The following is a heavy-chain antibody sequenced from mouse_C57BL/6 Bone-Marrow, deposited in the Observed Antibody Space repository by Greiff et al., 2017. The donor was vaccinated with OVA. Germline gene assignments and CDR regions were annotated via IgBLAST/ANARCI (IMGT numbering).Heavy chain of an antibody. J-gene: IGHJ1*03. D-gene: IGHD1-1*01. Sequence: EVQRVESGPELVKPGASVKIPCKASGYTFTDYNMDWVKQSHGKSLEWIGDINPNNGGTIYNQKFKGKATLTVDKSSSTAYMELRSLTSEDTAVYYCARDPIYYGSSYWYFDVWGTGTAVTVSS. CDR2: INPNNGGT. V-gene: IGHV1-18*01. CDR1: GYTFTDYN. CDR3: ARDPIYYGSSYWYFDV.